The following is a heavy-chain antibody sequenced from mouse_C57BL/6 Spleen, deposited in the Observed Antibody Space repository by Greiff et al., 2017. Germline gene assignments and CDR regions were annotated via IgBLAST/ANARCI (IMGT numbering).Heavy chain of an antibody. J-gene: IGHJ1*03. CDR2: IRSGGSYT. CDR1: GFTFSSYG. V-gene: IGHV5-6*01. Sequence: EVKLVESGGDLVKPGGSLKLSCAASGFTFSSYGMSWVRQTPDKRLEWVATIRSGGSYTYYPDSVKGRFTISRDNAKNTLYLQLSSMKSEDTARYYCARHCPYYDYDTGYFDVWGTGTTVTVSS. D-gene: IGHD2-4*01. CDR3: ARHCPYYDYDTGYFDV.